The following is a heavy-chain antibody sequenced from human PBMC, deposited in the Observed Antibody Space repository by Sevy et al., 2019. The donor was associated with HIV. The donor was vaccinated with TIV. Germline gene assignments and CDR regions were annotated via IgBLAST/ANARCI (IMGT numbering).Heavy chain of an antibody. D-gene: IGHD3-22*01. CDR1: GYTLSQLS. Sequence: ASVKVSCKVSGYTLSQLSMHWVRQAPGKGLEWMGTFDPEDGETIDAQKFQGRVTMTEDKSTDTAYMQLTSLRSEDTAVFYCAITTDYYDNSGYPFDYWGLGTLVTVSS. V-gene: IGHV1-24*01. CDR3: AITTDYYDNSGYPFDY. J-gene: IGHJ4*02. CDR2: FDPEDGET.